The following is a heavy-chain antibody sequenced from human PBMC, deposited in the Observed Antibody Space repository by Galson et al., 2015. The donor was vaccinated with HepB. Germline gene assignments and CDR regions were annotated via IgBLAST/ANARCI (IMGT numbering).Heavy chain of an antibody. CDR1: GSSFTTYW. D-gene: IGHD2-15*01. CDR3: ARRAGPATASFDP. CDR2: IYPSDSYT. J-gene: IGHJ5*02. Sequence: QSGAEVKKPGESLTISCTGSGSSFTTYWIAWVRQMPGKGLEWLGIIYPSDSYTKYSPSFHGQVTIAADKSMNTVDLQWSSLKASDTAMYYCARRAGPATASFDPWCQGTLVTLSS. V-gene: IGHV5-51*01.